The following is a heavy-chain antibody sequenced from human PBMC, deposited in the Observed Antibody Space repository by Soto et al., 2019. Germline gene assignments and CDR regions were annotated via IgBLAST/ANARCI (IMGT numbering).Heavy chain of an antibody. CDR1: GFTFDDYA. D-gene: IGHD1-26*01. CDR2: VSFNSGSI. CDR3: AIDIEESQLFYSSLDF. J-gene: IGHJ4*03. Sequence: GGSLRLSCVASGFTFDDYAMHWVLQAPGKGLEGGSGVSFNSGSIGYAESVKGRFTISRDNARNSLYLQMNSLRAEDTALYYGAIDIEESQLFYSSLDFWGQGTMVTVSS. V-gene: IGHV3-9*01.